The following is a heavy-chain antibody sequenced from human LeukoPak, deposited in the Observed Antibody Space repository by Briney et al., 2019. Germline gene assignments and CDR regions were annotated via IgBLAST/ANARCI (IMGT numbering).Heavy chain of an antibody. V-gene: IGHV5-51*01. D-gene: IGHD3-9*01. CDR3: ARHVPYYDILTGYLDY. J-gene: IGHJ4*02. CDR2: IYPGDSDT. CDR1: GYSFTSYW. Sequence: GESLKISCKGSGYSFTSYWIGWVRQMPGKGLEWMGFIYPGDSDTRYSPSFQGQVTISADKSISTAYLQWSSLKASDTAMYYCARHVPYYDILTGYLDYWGQGTLVTVSS.